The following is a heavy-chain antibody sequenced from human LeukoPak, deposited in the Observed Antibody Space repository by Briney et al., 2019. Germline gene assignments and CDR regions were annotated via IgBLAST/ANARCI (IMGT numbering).Heavy chain of an antibody. CDR2: IRSKANSYAT. CDR1: GFTFSGSA. CDR3: TSKNYYGSGSVDY. J-gene: IGHJ4*02. D-gene: IGHD3-10*01. V-gene: IGHV3-73*01. Sequence: GGSLRLSCAASGFTFSGSAMHWVRQASGKGLEWVGRIRSKANSYATAYAASVKGRFTISRDDSKNTAYLQMNSLKTEDTAVYYCTSKNYYGSGSVDYWGQGTLVTVSS.